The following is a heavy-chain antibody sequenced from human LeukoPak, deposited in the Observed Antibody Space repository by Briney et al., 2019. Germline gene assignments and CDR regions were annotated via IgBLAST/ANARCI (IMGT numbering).Heavy chain of an antibody. D-gene: IGHD3-10*01. CDR3: AKDSNYGSGSYRYYYYGMDV. V-gene: IGHV3-30*02. Sequence: PGGSLRLSCAASGFTFSSYGMHWVRQAPGKGLEWVAFIRYDGSNKCYADSVKGRFTISRDNSKNTLYLQMNSLRAEDTAVYYCAKDSNYGSGSYRYYYYGMDVWGQGTTVTVSS. CDR1: GFTFSSYG. J-gene: IGHJ6*02. CDR2: IRYDGSNK.